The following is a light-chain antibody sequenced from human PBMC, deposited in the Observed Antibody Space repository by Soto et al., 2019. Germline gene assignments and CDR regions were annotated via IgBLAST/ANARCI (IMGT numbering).Light chain of an antibody. Sequence: QSVLTQPASVSGSPGQSIAISCTGSSSDVGIYNYVSWYQQHPGKVPKLIIYEVSNRPSGVSNRFSGSKSGNTASLTISGLQAEDEADYYCSSHGGSNNFYVFGTGTKVTVL. CDR3: SSHGGSNNFYV. CDR1: SSDVGIYNY. V-gene: IGLV2-14*01. J-gene: IGLJ1*01. CDR2: EVS.